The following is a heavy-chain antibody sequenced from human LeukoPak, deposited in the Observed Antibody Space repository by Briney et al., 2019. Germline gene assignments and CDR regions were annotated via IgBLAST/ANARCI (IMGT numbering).Heavy chain of an antibody. J-gene: IGHJ4*02. V-gene: IGHV3-33*01. CDR2: IWYDGSNK. CDR3: ARVYCSGGSCYSGMDY. D-gene: IGHD2-15*01. Sequence: GRSLRLSCAASGFTFSSYGMHWVRQAPGKGLEWVAVIWYDGSNKYYADSVKGRFTFSRDNSKNTLYLQMNSLRAEDTAVYYCARVYCSGGSCYSGMDYWGQGTLVTVSS. CDR1: GFTFSSYG.